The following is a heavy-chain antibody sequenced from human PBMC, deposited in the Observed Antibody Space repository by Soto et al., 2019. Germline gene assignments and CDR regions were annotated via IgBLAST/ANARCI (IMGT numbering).Heavy chain of an antibody. J-gene: IGHJ5*02. D-gene: IGHD2-15*01. CDR3: TRVVGALGHWFDP. CDR1: DYTFTCYG. CDR2: ISAYNYNT. V-gene: IGHV1-18*01. Sequence: QVQLVQSEAEVKKPGASVKVSCKAPDYTFTCYGLTWVRQAPGQGLEWMGRISAYNYNTNYAQKLQGRVTMTTDTSTSTAYMELRSLRSDDTAVYYCTRVVGALGHWFDPWGQGTLVTVSS.